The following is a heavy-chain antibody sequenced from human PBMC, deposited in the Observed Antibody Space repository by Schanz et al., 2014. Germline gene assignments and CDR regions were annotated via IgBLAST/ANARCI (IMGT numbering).Heavy chain of an antibody. Sequence: QVHLVQSGAEVKEPGASVKVSCKVSGYSLIHLTLYWVRPAHGKGLEWLGGFERVDSGPIYAPRFQGRVTMTKDSSTDTAYLEVTGLRSEDTAIYFCSTSGEDLEPTPNYWGQGTRITVSS. D-gene: IGHD1-26*01. J-gene: IGHJ4*02. CDR2: FERVDSGP. CDR3: STSGEDLEPTPNY. V-gene: IGHV1-24*01. CDR1: GYSLIHLT.